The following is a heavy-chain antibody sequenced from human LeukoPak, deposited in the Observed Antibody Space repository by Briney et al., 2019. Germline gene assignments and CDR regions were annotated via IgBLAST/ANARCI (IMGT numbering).Heavy chain of an antibody. V-gene: IGHV4-59*01. CDR2: IYYSGST. J-gene: IGHJ6*03. CDR1: GGSISSYY. CDR3: ARVGVGYSGYDSPKYYYYYYMDV. D-gene: IGHD5-12*01. Sequence: SSETLSLTCTVSGGSISSYYWSWIRQPPGKGLEWIGYIYYSGSTNYNPSLKSRVTISVDTSKNQFSLKLSSVTAADTAVYYRARVGVGYSGYDSPKYYYYYYMDVWGKGTTVTISS.